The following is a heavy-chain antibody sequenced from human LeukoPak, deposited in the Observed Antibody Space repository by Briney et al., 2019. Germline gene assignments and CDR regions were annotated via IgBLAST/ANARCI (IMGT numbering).Heavy chain of an antibody. V-gene: IGHV1-2*02. CDR3: ARDLYRYYYDSSGYRNWFDP. J-gene: IGHJ5*02. Sequence: ASVKVSCKASGYTFTGCYMHWVRQAPGQGLEWMGWINPNSGGTNYAQKFQGRVTMTRDTSISTAYMELSRLRSDDTAVYYCARDLYRYYYDSSGYRNWFDPWGQGTLVTVSS. D-gene: IGHD3-22*01. CDR1: GYTFTGCY. CDR2: INPNSGGT.